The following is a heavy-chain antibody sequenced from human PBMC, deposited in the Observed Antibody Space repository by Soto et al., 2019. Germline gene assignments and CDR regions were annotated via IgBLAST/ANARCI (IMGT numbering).Heavy chain of an antibody. CDR1: GGSISSSSYY. V-gene: IGHV4-39*07. CDR2: INHSGST. D-gene: IGHD2-2*01. Sequence: PSETLSLTCTVSGGSISSSSYYWGWIRQPPGKGLEWIGEINHSGSTNYNPSLKSRVTISVDTSKNQFSLKLSSVTAADTAVYYCARGRQEIKDIVVVPAATWFDPWGQGTLVTVSS. CDR3: ARGRQEIKDIVVVPAATWFDP. J-gene: IGHJ5*02.